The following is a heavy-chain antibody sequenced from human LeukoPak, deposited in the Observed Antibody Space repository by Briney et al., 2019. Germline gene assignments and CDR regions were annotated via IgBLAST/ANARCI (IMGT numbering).Heavy chain of an antibody. Sequence: GRSLRLSCAASGFTFSSYAMHWVRQAPGKGLEWVAVISYDGSNKYYADSVKGRFTISRDNSKNTLYLQMNSLRAEDTAVYYCARARALGYCSGGSCYGVFDYWGQGTLVTVSS. V-gene: IGHV3-30-3*01. J-gene: IGHJ4*02. CDR2: ISYDGSNK. CDR1: GFTFSSYA. CDR3: ARARALGYCSGGSCYGVFDY. D-gene: IGHD2-15*01.